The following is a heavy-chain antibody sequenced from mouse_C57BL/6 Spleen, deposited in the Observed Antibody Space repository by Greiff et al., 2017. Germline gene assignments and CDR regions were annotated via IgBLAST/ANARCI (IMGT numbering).Heavy chain of an antibody. D-gene: IGHD1-1*01. V-gene: IGHV1-81*01. CDR2: IYPRSGNT. Sequence: VQLQQSGAELARPGASVKLSCKASGYTFTSYGISWVKQRTGQGLEWIGEIYPRSGNTYYNEKFKGKATLTADKSSSTAYMELRSLTSEDSAVYVCARSVSSYWYFDVWGTGTTVTVSS. J-gene: IGHJ1*03. CDR1: GYTFTSYG. CDR3: ARSVSSYWYFDV.